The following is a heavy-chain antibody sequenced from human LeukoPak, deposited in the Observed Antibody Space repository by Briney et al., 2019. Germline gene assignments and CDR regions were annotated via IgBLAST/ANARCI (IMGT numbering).Heavy chain of an antibody. D-gene: IGHD3-22*01. CDR2: INPNSGDT. CDR3: ARGYFDSSDYEYFQY. CDR1: GYTFTGYY. V-gene: IGHV1-2*02. Sequence: ASVKVSCKASGYTFTGYYMHWVRQAPGQRLEWMGWINPNSGDTNSAQKFQDRVTMTRDTSIITAYMELSRLTSDDTAVYFCARGYFDSSDYEYFQYWGQGTLVTVSS. J-gene: IGHJ1*01.